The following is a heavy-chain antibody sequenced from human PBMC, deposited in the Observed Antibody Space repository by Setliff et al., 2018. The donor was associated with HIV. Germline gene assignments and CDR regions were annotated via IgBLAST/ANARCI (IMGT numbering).Heavy chain of an antibody. V-gene: IGHV1-8*02. Sequence: ASVKVSCKTSGYTFTSHDIDWVRQAPGQGLEWMGWMNPKSGNTGYARKFQGRVTMTRDTSIDTAYMELTSLTSEDTAVYYCATNFLYDILTGYFPYQFDQWGQGTLVTVSS. J-gene: IGHJ4*02. D-gene: IGHD3-9*01. CDR1: GYTFTSHD. CDR2: MNPKSGNT. CDR3: ATNFLYDILTGYFPYQFDQ.